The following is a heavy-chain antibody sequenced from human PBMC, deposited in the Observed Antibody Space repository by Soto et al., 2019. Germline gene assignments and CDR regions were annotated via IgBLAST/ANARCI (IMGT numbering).Heavy chain of an antibody. CDR1: GFTLSSYH. D-gene: IGHD4-17*01. CDR3: ARDGTTGTANYHYAMDV. CDR2: IHASSISNI. J-gene: IGHJ6*02. V-gene: IGHV3-48*03. Sequence: LRLSCVASGFTLSSYHMDWVRQAPGKGLEWISYIHASSISNIYYADSVKGRFTISRDNAKNSLYLQMDSLRAEDTAVYYCARDGTTGTANYHYAMDVWGQGTTVTVS.